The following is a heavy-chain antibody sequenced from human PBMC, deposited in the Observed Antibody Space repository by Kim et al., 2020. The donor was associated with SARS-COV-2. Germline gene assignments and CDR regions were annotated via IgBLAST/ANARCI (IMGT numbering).Heavy chain of an antibody. CDR1: GFKISSYA. V-gene: IGHV3-23*01. Sequence: GGSLRLSCAASGFKISSYAMSWVRQAPGKGLEWVSGMSGSGGSSTYYADSVKGRFIISRDKSKNTVHLEMSSLRVADTAVYYCAKASGQGSETTPFDYWG. CDR2: MSGSGGSST. D-gene: IGHD3-10*01. CDR3: AKASGQGSETTPFDY. J-gene: IGHJ4*01.